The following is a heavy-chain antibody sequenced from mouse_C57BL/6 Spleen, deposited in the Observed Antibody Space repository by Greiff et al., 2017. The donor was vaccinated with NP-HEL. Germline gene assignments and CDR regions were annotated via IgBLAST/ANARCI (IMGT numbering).Heavy chain of an antibody. D-gene: IGHD4-1*01. V-gene: IGHV1-80*01. J-gene: IGHJ2*01. CDR2: IYPGDGDT. CDR3: ARVGTGTDDY. Sequence: VQLVESGAELVKPGASVKISCKASGYAFSSYWMNWVKQRPGKGLEWIGQIYPGDGDTNYNGKFKGKATLTADKSSSTAYMQLSSLTSEDSAVYFCARVGTGTDDYWGQGTTLTVSS. CDR1: GYAFSSYW.